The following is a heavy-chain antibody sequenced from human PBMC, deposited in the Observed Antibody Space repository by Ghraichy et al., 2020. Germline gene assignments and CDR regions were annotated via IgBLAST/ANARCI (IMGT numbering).Heavy chain of an antibody. D-gene: IGHD6-19*01. V-gene: IGHV3-23*01. CDR2: IRGSGVKT. Sequence: SCAASGFTFSNYAMSWLRQAPGKGLEWVSAIRGSGVKTYYADSVKGRFTVSRDNSKNSLYLQMNSLRVEDTAVCYCAKETDTSGWYSADYWGQGTLVTVSS. CDR1: GFTFSNYA. CDR3: AKETDTSGWYSADY. J-gene: IGHJ4*02.